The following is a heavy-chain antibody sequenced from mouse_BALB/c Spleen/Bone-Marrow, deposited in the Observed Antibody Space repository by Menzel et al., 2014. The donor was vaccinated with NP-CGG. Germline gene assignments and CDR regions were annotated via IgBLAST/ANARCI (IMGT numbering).Heavy chain of an antibody. CDR1: GYAFTSYN. CDR3: ARENYGSSPAY. J-gene: IGHJ3*01. V-gene: IGHV1S135*01. D-gene: IGHD1-1*01. CDR2: IDPYTGGT. Sequence: EVKLMESGPELVKPGASVHVSCKASGYAFTSYNMYWVKQSHGKSLEWIGYIDPYTGGTSYNQKFKGKATLTVDKSSSTDYMQLNILTSEDSAVYYCARENYGSSPAYWGQGTLVTGSA.